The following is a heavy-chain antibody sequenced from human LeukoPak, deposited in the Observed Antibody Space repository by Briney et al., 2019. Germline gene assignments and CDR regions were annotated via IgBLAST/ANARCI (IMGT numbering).Heavy chain of an antibody. J-gene: IGHJ3*01. D-gene: IGHD5-24*01. Sequence: SETLSLTCTVSGGSMSHHWSWIRQSPGKGLEWIGYVSHTASTNYNPSLKSRVTLSIDTSKSQLSFQLTSVTAADTAVYYCAREKSPERKTWLQLGAFDVWGQGTVVTVSS. CDR1: GGSMSHH. CDR2: VSHTAST. V-gene: IGHV4-59*11. CDR3: AREKSPERKTWLQLGAFDV.